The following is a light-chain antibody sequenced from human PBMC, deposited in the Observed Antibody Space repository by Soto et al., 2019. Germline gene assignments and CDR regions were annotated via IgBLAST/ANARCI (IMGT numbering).Light chain of an antibody. V-gene: IGKV1-39*01. J-gene: IGKJ3*01. Sequence: IQMTHSPSSLSASIGDTVTITCRASQTIDRYLNWFQQKSGQAPKLLMNAASSLRSGVPSRFSASGSGTDFTLTISSLQPEDYATYYCQQSYNAPFNFGPGTKVDIK. CDR2: AAS. CDR3: QQSYNAPFN. CDR1: QTIDRY.